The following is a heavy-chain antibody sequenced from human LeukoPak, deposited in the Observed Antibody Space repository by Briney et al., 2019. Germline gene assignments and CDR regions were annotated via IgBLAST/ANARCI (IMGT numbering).Heavy chain of an antibody. J-gene: IGHJ4*02. CDR1: GYTLTELS. CDR2: FDPEDGET. D-gene: IGHD5-12*01. Sequence: ASVKVSCKVSGYTLTELSMHWVRQAPGKGLEWRGGFDPEDGETIYAQKFQGRVTMTEDTSTDTAYMELSSLRSEDTAVYYCATGVGYSGYGSVFDYWGQGTLVTVSS. CDR3: ATGVGYSGYGSVFDY. V-gene: IGHV1-24*01.